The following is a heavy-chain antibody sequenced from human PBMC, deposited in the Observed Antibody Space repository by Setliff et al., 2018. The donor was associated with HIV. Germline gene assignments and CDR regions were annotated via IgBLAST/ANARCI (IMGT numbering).Heavy chain of an antibody. Sequence: SETLSLTCTVSGGSISTSNWWGWIRQTPGKGLEWIGYIYYSGSTNYNPSLKSRVTMSLDTSKNQFSLKLSSVTALDTAVYYCARKGSSSRSQEYYYDFRGQGTLVTVSS. J-gene: IGHJ4*02. D-gene: IGHD6-13*01. CDR3: ARKGSSSRSQEYYYDF. CDR2: IYYSGST. V-gene: IGHV4-28*06. CDR1: GGSISTSNW.